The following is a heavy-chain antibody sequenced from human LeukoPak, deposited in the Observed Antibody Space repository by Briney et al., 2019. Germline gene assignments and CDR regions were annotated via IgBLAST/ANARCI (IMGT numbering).Heavy chain of an antibody. V-gene: IGHV3-33*01. Sequence: GRSLRLSCAASGFTFSSYGMHWVRQAPGKGLGWVAVIWYDGGNKYYADSVKGRFTISRDNSKNTLYLQMNSLRAEDTAVYYCAREVSALDYWGQGTLVTVSS. CDR1: GFTFSSYG. CDR2: IWYDGGNK. J-gene: IGHJ4*02. CDR3: AREVSALDY.